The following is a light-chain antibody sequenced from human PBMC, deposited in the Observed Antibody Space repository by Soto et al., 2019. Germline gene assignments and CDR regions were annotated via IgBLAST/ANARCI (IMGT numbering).Light chain of an antibody. CDR1: QSLSSTY. CDR2: GAS. J-gene: IGKJ4*01. V-gene: IGKV3-20*01. CDR3: QRYGSSSLS. Sequence: EIVLTQSPGTLSLSPGERATLFCRASQSLSSTYLAWYQQRPGQAPRLLIFGASNRATGIPDRFRGSGSGTDFTLTISILEPGDFEVYYCQRYGSSSLSFGGGTRVEI.